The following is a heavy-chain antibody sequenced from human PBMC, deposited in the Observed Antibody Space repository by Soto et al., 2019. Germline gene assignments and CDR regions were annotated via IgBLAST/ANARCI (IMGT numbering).Heavy chain of an antibody. CDR3: ARGRGFGWFDP. CDR1: GGSISSGDYY. Sequence: PSETLSLTCTVSGGSISSGDYYWSWIRQPPGKGLEWIGYIYYSGSTYYNPSLKSRATISVDTSKNQFSLKLSSVTAADTAVYYCARGRGFGWFDPWGQGTLVTVSS. J-gene: IGHJ5*02. CDR2: IYYSGST. D-gene: IGHD3-10*01. V-gene: IGHV4-30-4*01.